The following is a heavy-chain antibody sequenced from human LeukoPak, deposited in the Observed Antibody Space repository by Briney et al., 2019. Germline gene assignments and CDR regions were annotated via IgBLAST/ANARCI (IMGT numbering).Heavy chain of an antibody. J-gene: IGHJ4*02. V-gene: IGHV1-2*02. CDR3: ARAGLIAVAGTPLNY. D-gene: IGHD6-19*01. CDR1: GYTFTSYD. CDR2: INPNSGGT. Sequence: GASVKVSCKASGYTFTSYDINWVRQATGQGLEWMGWINPNSGGTNYAQKFQGRVTMTRDTSISTAYMELSRLRSDDTAVYYCARAGLIAVAGTPLNYWGQGTLVTVSS.